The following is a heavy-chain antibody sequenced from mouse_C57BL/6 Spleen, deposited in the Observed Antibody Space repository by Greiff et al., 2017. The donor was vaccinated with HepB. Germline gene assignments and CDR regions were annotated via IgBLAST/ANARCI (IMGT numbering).Heavy chain of an antibody. Sequence: EVQLQQSGPELVKPGASVKIPCKASGYTFTDYNMDWVKQSHGKSLEWIGVINPNYGTTSYNQKFKGKATLTVDQSSSTAYMQLNSLTSEDSAVYYCARCHYGSSHYYFDYWGQGTTLTVSS. J-gene: IGHJ2*01. D-gene: IGHD1-1*01. CDR1: GYTFTDYN. V-gene: IGHV1-39*01. CDR3: ARCHYGSSHYYFDY. CDR2: INPNYGTT.